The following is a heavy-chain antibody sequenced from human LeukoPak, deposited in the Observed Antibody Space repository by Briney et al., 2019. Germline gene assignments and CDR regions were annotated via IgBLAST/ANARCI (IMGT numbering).Heavy chain of an antibody. J-gene: IGHJ3*02. D-gene: IGHD3-22*01. Sequence: SETLSLTCTVSGGSISSSSYYWGWIRQPPGKGLEWIGSIYYSGSTYYNPSLKSRVTISVHTSKNQFSLKLSSVTAADTAVYYCARGRITMIVADAFDIWGQGTMVTVSS. CDR3: ARGRITMIVADAFDI. CDR1: GGSISSSSYY. CDR2: IYYSGST. V-gene: IGHV4-39*07.